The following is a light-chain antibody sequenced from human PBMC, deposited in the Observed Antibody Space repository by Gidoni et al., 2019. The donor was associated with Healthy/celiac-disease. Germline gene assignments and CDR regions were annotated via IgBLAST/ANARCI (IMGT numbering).Light chain of an antibody. CDR3: QQYGSSSST. CDR1: QSVSSSY. J-gene: IGKJ2*01. Sequence: EMVLTQAPGTLSLSPGERATLSCRASQSVSSSYLAWYQQKPGKAPRLLIYCASRRATGIPDRFSGSGSGTAFSLTISSLEPEDFAVYYCQQYGSSSSTFGQGTKLEIK. V-gene: IGKV3-20*01. CDR2: CAS.